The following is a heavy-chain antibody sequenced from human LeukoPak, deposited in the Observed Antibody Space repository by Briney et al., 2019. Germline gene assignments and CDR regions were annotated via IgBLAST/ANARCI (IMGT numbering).Heavy chain of an antibody. CDR3: ARDLDSGGTTFRALNY. V-gene: IGHV1-18*04. CDR1: GYTFTGYG. D-gene: IGHD1-14*01. CDR2: ISPYSGNT. Sequence: ASVKVSCKASGYTFTGYGIIWVRQAPGQGLEWMGWISPYSGNTNYAQKFQGRVTMTTDTSTTTTYMELRSLRSDDTAVYCCARDLDSGGTTFRALNYWGQGTLVTVSS. J-gene: IGHJ4*02.